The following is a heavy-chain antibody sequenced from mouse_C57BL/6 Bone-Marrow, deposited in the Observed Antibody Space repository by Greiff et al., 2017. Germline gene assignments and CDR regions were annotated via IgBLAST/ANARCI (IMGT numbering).Heavy chain of an antibody. Sequence: QVQLQQSGAELARPGASVKLSCKASGYTFTSYGISWVKQRTGQGLEWIGEIYPRSGNTYYNEKFKGKATLTADKSSSTAYMELRSLTSEDSAVYFCARGGYDYDGNYFDYWGQGTTLTVSS. J-gene: IGHJ2*01. CDR2: IYPRSGNT. CDR1: GYTFTSYG. V-gene: IGHV1-81*01. D-gene: IGHD2-4*01. CDR3: ARGGYDYDGNYFDY.